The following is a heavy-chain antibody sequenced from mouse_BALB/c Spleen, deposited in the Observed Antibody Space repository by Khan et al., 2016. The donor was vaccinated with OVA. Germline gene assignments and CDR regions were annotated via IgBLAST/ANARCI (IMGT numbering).Heavy chain of an antibody. Sequence: EVQLVESGGDLVKPGGSLKLSCAASGFTFSTYGMSWVRQTPDKRLEWVATISSGGSYTYYPDNVKGRFTISRDNSKNTLYLQMSSLKSEDTAMYYCASLAYYYNSEWFAYWGQGTLVTVSA. V-gene: IGHV5-6*01. D-gene: IGHD1-1*02. CDR2: ISSGGSYT. CDR3: ASLAYYYNSEWFAY. J-gene: IGHJ3*01. CDR1: GFTFSTYG.